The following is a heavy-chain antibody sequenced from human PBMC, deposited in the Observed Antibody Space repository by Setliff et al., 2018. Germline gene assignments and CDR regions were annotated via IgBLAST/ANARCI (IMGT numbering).Heavy chain of an antibody. V-gene: IGHV4-61*09. D-gene: IGHD1-26*01. J-gene: IGHJ4*02. CDR3: ARDNTIVGATDY. Sequence: SETLSLTCTVSGDFVTSRYYHWSWIRRPAGKGLEWIGHMNGDGSTHCNPSLKSRVTLSRDTSKNQFSLSLTSVTAADTAIYYCARDNTIVGATDYWGQGTLVTVSS. CDR2: MNGDGST. CDR1: GDFVTSRYYH.